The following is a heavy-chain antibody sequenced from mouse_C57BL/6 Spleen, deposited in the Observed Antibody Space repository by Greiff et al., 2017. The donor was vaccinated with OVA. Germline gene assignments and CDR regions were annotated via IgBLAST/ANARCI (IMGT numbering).Heavy chain of an antibody. Sequence: VQLQQPGAELVKPGASVKLSCKASGYTFTSYWMHWVKQRPGRGLEWIGRIDPNSGGTKYNEKFKSKATLTVDKPSSTAYMQLSSLTSEDSAVYYCARYPFITTVVSDYYAMDYWGQGTSGTVSS. CDR1: GYTFTSYW. J-gene: IGHJ4*01. CDR2: IDPNSGGT. CDR3: ARYPFITTVVSDYYAMDY. D-gene: IGHD1-1*01. V-gene: IGHV1-72*01.